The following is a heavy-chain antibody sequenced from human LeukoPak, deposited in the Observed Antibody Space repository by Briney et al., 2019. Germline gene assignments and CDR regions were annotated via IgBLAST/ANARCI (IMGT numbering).Heavy chain of an antibody. Sequence: ASVEVSCKASGYTFTSYYMHWVRQAPGQGLEWMGIINPSGGSTSYAQKFQGRVTMTRDMSTSTVYMELSSLRSEDTAVYYCARDGRYSYGLVKYYYYYYMDVWGKGTTVTVSS. CDR1: GYTFTSYY. D-gene: IGHD5-18*01. CDR3: ARDGRYSYGLVKYYYYYYMDV. J-gene: IGHJ6*03. V-gene: IGHV1-46*01. CDR2: INPSGGST.